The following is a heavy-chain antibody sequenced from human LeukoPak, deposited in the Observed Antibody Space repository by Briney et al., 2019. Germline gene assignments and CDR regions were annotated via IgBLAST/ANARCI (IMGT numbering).Heavy chain of an antibody. D-gene: IGHD1-26*01. J-gene: IGHJ4*02. V-gene: IGHV3-33*01. CDR3: ARDPTYYLRYGYFDS. CDR1: GFTFSSYG. Sequence: PGRSLRLSCAASGFTFSSYGMHWVRQAPGKGLEWVAVIWYDGSNKYYADSVKGRFTISRDNSKNTLYLQMNSLRAEDTAVYYCARDPTYYLRYGYFDSWGQGTLVTVSS. CDR2: IWYDGSNK.